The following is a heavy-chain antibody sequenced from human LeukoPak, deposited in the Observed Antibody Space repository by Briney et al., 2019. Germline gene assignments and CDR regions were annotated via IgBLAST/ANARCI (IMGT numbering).Heavy chain of an antibody. CDR1: GGSISSYY. V-gene: IGHV4-59*01. Sequence: SETLSLTCTVSGGSISSYYWSWIRQPPGKGLEWIGYIYYSGSTNYNPSLKSRVTISVDTSKNQFSLKLSSVTAADTAVYYCARDGFLGGFDYYYYMDVWGNGTTVTVSS. CDR2: IYYSGST. D-gene: IGHD3-3*01. J-gene: IGHJ6*03. CDR3: ARDGFLGGFDYYYYMDV.